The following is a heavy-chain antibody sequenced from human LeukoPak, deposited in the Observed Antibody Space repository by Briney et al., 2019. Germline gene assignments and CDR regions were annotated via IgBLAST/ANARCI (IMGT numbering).Heavy chain of an antibody. CDR3: ASGGIYYGAAFDF. V-gene: IGHV3-23*01. J-gene: IGHJ4*02. CDR1: GFTFSSYA. D-gene: IGHD1-26*01. Sequence: GGSLRLSCAASGFTFSSYAMSWVRQAPGKGLEWVSFISGSGGSTYYVDSVKGRFTISRDNAKNSLYLQMNSLRAEDTALYYCASGGIYYGAAFDFWGQGTLVTVSS. CDR2: ISGSGGST.